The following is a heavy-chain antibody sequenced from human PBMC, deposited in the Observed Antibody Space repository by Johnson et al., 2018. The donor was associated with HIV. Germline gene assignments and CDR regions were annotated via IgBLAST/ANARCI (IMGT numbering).Heavy chain of an antibody. V-gene: IGHV3-30*02. D-gene: IGHD3-16*01. CDR1: GFTFTNYG. J-gene: IGHJ3*02. CDR2: IRYDGSNK. CDR3: ARDPSRLRQSDI. Sequence: VQLVESGGGVVQPGGSLRVSCAASGFTFTNYGMHWVRQVPGKGLEWVAFIRYDGSNKYYVDSVKGRFTISRDNAKNSLYLQMNSLRAEDTAVYYCARDPSRLRQSDIWGQGTMVTVSS.